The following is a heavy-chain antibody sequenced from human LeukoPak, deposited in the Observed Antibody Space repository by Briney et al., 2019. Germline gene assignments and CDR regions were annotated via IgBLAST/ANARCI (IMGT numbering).Heavy chain of an antibody. J-gene: IGHJ3*02. CDR1: GGSISSGSYY. CDR2: IYTSGST. Sequence: SQTLSLTCTVSGGSISSGSYYWSWIRQPAGKGLEWIGRIYTSGSTNYNPSLKSRVTISVDTSKNQFSLKLSSVTAADTAVYYCARRPGYGAFDIWGQGTMVTVSS. CDR3: ARRPGYGAFDI. D-gene: IGHD1-1*01. V-gene: IGHV4-61*02.